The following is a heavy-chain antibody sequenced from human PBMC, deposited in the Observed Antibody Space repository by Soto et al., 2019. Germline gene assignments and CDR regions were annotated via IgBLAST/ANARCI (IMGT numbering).Heavy chain of an antibody. CDR1: GGTFSSYT. CDR2: IIPILDIA. J-gene: IGHJ4*02. Sequence: SVKVSCKTSGGTFSSYTISWVRQAPGQGLEWMGRIIPILDIANYAQKFQGRVTITADKSTSTAYMELTSLRSEDTAVYYCASTFRYCTGGSCYAYWGQGTLVTVS. V-gene: IGHV1-69*02. D-gene: IGHD2-15*01. CDR3: ASTFRYCTGGSCYAY.